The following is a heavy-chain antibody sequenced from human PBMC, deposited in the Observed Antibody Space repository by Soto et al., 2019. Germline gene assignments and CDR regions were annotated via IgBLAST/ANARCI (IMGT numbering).Heavy chain of an antibody. CDR3: ARQPLGYSYRSGFFDN. J-gene: IGHJ4*02. CDR1: GYSFTNYW. Sequence: PGESLKISCKGSGYSFTNYWIGWVRQMPGKGLEWMGIIYPGDSHAIYSPSFQGQVTMSAYKSISTSYLQWSSLKASDTAMYFCARQPLGYSYRSGFFDNWGQGTLVTVSS. V-gene: IGHV5-51*01. D-gene: IGHD3-22*01. CDR2: IYPGDSHA.